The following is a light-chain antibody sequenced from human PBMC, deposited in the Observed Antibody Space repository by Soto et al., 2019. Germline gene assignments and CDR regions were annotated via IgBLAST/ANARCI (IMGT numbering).Light chain of an antibody. V-gene: IGKV1-5*03. Sequence: DIQMTQSPSTLSASVGDRVTITCRASQSVSGWLAWYQQKPGKAPKLLIYKASTLESGAASRFSGSGSGTEFTLTVSTLEPDDFASYYCQHPGTFGQGTKV. CDR2: KAS. CDR3: QHPGT. J-gene: IGKJ1*01. CDR1: QSVSGW.